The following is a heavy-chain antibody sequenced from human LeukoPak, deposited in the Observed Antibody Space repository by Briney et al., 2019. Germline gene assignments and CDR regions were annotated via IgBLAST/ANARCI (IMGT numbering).Heavy chain of an antibody. D-gene: IGHD2-2*01. CDR1: GFTFSSYG. J-gene: IGHJ5*02. V-gene: IGHV3-33*01. CDR2: IWYDGSNK. Sequence: PGRSLLLSCAASGFTFSSYGMHGVRQAPGKGREWVAVIWYDGSNKYYADSVKGRFTISRDNSKNTLYLQMNSLRAEDTAVYYCARERGVRYCSSTSCRTTYNWFDPWGQGTLVTVSA. CDR3: ARERGVRYCSSTSCRTTYNWFDP.